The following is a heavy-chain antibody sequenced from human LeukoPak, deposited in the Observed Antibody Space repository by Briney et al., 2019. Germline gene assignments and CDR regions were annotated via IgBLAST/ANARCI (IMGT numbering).Heavy chain of an antibody. CDR3: ARGLLRYFDWLLHDAFDI. Sequence: PGASLRLSCAASGFTFSGYAMSWVRQAPGKGLEWVANIKQDGSEKYYVDSAKGRFTISRDNAKNSLYLQMNSLRAEDTAVYYCARGLLRYFDWLLHDAFDIWGQGTMVTVSS. V-gene: IGHV3-7*01. D-gene: IGHD3-9*01. J-gene: IGHJ3*02. CDR2: IKQDGSEK. CDR1: GFTFSGYA.